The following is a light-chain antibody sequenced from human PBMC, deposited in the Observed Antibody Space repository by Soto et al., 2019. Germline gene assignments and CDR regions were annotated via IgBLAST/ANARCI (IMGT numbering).Light chain of an antibody. CDR3: HQYGSSLPT. V-gene: IGKV3-20*01. CDR1: QTVSSTY. CDR2: STS. Sequence: EIVLTQSPGTLSLSPGERATLSCRASQTVSSTYLAWYQQKPGQAPRLLIYSTSSRATGIPDRFSGSGSGADFTLTISRLEPEDFAVYHCHQYGSSLPTFGQGTKVDIK. J-gene: IGKJ1*01.